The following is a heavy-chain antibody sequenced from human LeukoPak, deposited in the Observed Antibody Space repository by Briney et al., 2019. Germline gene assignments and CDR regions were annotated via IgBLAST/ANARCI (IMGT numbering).Heavy chain of an antibody. D-gene: IGHD3-16*01. CDR1: GFTFDDYA. J-gene: IGHJ3*01. Sequence: GGSLRLSCAASGFTFDDYAMHWVRQAPGKGLEWVSGISWNSGRVGYADSVKGRFTISRDNAKNSLYLQMNSLRAEDTALYYCAKDFYRLGEFDAFDLWGQGTMVIVSS. CDR2: ISWNSGRV. V-gene: IGHV3-9*01. CDR3: AKDFYRLGEFDAFDL.